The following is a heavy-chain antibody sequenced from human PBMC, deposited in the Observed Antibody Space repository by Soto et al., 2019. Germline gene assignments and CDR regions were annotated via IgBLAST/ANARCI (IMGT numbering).Heavy chain of an antibody. CDR1: GYTLTELS. CDR2: FDPEDGET. CDR3: ARVTAAGTAFDY. D-gene: IGHD6-13*01. Sequence: ASVKVSCKVSGYTLTELSMHWVRQAPGKGLEWMGGFDPEDGETIYAQKFQGRVTMTEDTSTDTAYMELSSLRSDDTAVYYCARVTAAGTAFDYWGQGTLVTVSS. J-gene: IGHJ4*02. V-gene: IGHV1-24*01.